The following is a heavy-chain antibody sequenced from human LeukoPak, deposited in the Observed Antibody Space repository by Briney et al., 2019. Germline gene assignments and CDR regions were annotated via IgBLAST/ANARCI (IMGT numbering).Heavy chain of an antibody. D-gene: IGHD5-24*01. CDR1: GFTFSSYA. V-gene: IGHV3-30-3*01. J-gene: IGHJ4*02. Sequence: GGSLRLSCAASGFTFSSYAMHWVRQAPGKGLEWVAVISYDGSNKYYADSVKGRFTISRDNSKNTLYLQMNSLRAEDTAVYYCARESMAGQGFDYWGQGTLVTVSS. CDR3: ARESMAGQGFDY. CDR2: ISYDGSNK.